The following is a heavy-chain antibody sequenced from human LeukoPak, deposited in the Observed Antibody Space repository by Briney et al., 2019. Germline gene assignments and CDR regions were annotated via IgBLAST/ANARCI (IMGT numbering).Heavy chain of an antibody. V-gene: IGHV3-23*01. D-gene: IGHD6-13*01. J-gene: IGHJ4*02. CDR2: ISGSGGST. Sequence: GGSLRLSCAASGFTFSSYAMSWVRQAPGKWLEWVSAISGSGGSTYYADSVKGRFTISRDNSKNTLYLQMNSLRAEDTAVYYCANPQAGPRDYWGQGTLVTVSS. CDR1: GFTFSSYA. CDR3: ANPQAGPRDY.